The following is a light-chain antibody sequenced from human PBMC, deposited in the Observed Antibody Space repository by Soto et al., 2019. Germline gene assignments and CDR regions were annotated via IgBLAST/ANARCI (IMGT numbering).Light chain of an antibody. CDR2: TAS. Sequence: DIQMTQSPSTLSASVGDRVTITCRASQSISTWLAWYQQKPGKAHNRLIYTASNLESGVPLRFSGSGSGTEFTLTISGLQRDDFATYYCQPYETYYTFGQGTKLEIK. J-gene: IGKJ2*01. CDR1: QSISTW. CDR3: QPYETYYT. V-gene: IGKV1-5*03.